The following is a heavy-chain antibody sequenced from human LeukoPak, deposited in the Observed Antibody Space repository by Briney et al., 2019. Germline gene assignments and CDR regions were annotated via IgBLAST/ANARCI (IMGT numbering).Heavy chain of an antibody. CDR1: GFIFSSYG. D-gene: IGHD3-22*01. CDR3: LRGAHYGTSGYYY. Sequence: GGSLRLSCAASGFIFSSYGMHWVRQAPGKGLEWVAFIRYDGRNKYYADSVKGRFTISRDNAKNTLYLQVNSLRHEDTAVYYCLRGAHYGTSGYYYWGQGALVTVSS. CDR2: IRYDGRNK. V-gene: IGHV3-30*02. J-gene: IGHJ4*02.